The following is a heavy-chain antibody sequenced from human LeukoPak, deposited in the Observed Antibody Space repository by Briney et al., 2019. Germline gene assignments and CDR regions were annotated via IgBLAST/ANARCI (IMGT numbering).Heavy chain of an antibody. D-gene: IGHD6-6*01. CDR3: ASSIAARTFDY. Sequence: SETLSLTCTVSGGSISSGGYYWSWIRQHPGKGLEWIGYIYYSGSTYYNPSLKSRVTISVDTSKNRFSLKLSSVTAADTAVYYCASSIAARTFDYWGQGTLVTVSS. CDR2: IYYSGST. J-gene: IGHJ4*02. CDR1: GGSISSGGYY. V-gene: IGHV4-31*03.